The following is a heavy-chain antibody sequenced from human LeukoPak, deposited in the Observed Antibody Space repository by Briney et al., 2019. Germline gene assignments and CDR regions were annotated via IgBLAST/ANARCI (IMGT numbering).Heavy chain of an antibody. D-gene: IGHD5-12*01. CDR3: ARGYSGYDGGYYFDY. Sequence: ASVKVSCKASGYTFTSYDINWVRQATGQGLEWMGWMNPNSGNTGYAQKFQGRVTITRNTSVSTAYMELSSLRSEDTAVYYCARGYSGYDGGYYFDYWGQGTLVTVSS. V-gene: IGHV1-8*03. CDR2: MNPNSGNT. CDR1: GYTFTSYD. J-gene: IGHJ4*02.